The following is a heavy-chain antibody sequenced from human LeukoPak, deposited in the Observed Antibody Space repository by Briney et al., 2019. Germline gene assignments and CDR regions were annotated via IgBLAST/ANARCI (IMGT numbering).Heavy chain of an antibody. V-gene: IGHV1-46*01. CDR2: INPSGGST. CDR3: ARVPGPYGSGSYYTNYGMDV. J-gene: IGHJ6*02. D-gene: IGHD3-10*01. Sequence: ASVKVSCKASGYTFTSYYMHWVRQAPGQGLEWMGIINPSGGSTSYAQKFQGRVTMTRDTSTSTVYMELSSLRSEDTAVYCCARVPGPYGSGSYYTNYGMDVWGQGTTVTVSS. CDR1: GYTFTSYY.